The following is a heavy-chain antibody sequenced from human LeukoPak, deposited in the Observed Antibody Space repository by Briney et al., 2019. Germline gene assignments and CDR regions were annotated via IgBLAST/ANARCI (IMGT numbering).Heavy chain of an antibody. Sequence: PGESLKISCKGSGYSFTSYWIGWVRQMPGKGLEWMGITYPGDSDTRYSPSFQGQVTISADKSISTAYLQWSSLKASDTAMYYCARGIWSGSSSEYYYYGMDVWGQGTTVTVSS. V-gene: IGHV5-51*01. CDR1: GYSFTSYW. CDR3: ARGIWSGSSSEYYYYGMDV. J-gene: IGHJ6*02. D-gene: IGHD3-3*01. CDR2: TYPGDSDT.